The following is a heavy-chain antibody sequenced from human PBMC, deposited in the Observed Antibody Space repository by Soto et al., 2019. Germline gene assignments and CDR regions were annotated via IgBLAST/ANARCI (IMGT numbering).Heavy chain of an antibody. CDR2: IWYDGSYK. CDR3: ARPHMVSYYFDS. V-gene: IGHV3-33*01. J-gene: IGHJ4*02. D-gene: IGHD2-8*01. Sequence: QVQLAESGGGVVQPGRSLRLSCAASGFSFNKHGMHWVRQAPGKGLEWVAVIWYDGSYKYYADSVKGRFTISRDNSKNTLYLQMNSLRAEGTALYFCARPHMVSYYFDSWGQGTLGTVSS. CDR1: GFSFNKHG.